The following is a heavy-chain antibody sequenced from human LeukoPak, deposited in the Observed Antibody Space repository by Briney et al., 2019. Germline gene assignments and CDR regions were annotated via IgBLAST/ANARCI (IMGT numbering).Heavy chain of an antibody. CDR1: GFSLSTSGVG. CDR2: IYWDDDK. Sequence: SGPTLVKPTQTLTLTCTFSGFSLSTSGVGVGWIRQPPGKALEWLAVIYWDDDKRYSPSLKSRLTITKDTSKNQVVLTMTNMDPVDTATYYCAHRPGQRVATYHFDYWGQGTLVTVSS. D-gene: IGHD6-25*01. V-gene: IGHV2-5*02. J-gene: IGHJ4*02. CDR3: AHRPGQRVATYHFDY.